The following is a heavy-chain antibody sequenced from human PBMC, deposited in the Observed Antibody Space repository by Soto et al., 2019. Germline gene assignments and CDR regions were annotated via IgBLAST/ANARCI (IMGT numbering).Heavy chain of an antibody. V-gene: IGHV3-33*01. J-gene: IGHJ4*02. CDR2: IWYDGSNK. D-gene: IGHD5-18*01. CDR3: ARAGYSYGYYFDY. CDR1: GFTFSSYG. Sequence: RRLSCAASGFTFSSYGMHWVRQAPGKGLEWVAVIWYDGSNKYYADSVKGRFTISRDNSKNTLYLQMNSLRAEDTAVYYCARAGYSYGYYFDYWGQGTLVTVSS.